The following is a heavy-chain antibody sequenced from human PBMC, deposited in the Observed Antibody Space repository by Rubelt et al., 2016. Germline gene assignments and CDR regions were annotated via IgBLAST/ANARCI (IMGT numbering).Heavy chain of an antibody. Sequence: GSIYYSGSTYYNPSLKSRVTISVDTSKNQFSLKLSSVTAADTAVYYCARQEGEIRLWGQGTLVTVSS. CDR2: IYYSGST. CDR3: ARQEGEIRL. J-gene: IGHJ4*02. D-gene: IGHD3-16*01. V-gene: IGHV4-39*01.